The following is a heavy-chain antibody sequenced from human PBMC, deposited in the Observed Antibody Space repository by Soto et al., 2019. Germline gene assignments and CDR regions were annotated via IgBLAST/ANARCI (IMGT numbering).Heavy chain of an antibody. CDR3: ARHKTVADYDILTGYYIDAFDI. CDR2: IYYSGST. J-gene: IGHJ3*02. V-gene: IGHV4-59*08. CDR1: GGSIISYY. D-gene: IGHD3-9*01. Sequence: PSETLSLTCTVSGGSIISYYWSWIRQPPGKGLEWIGYIYYSGSTNYNPSLKSRVTISVDTSKNQFSLKLSSVTAADTAVYYCARHKTVADYDILTGYYIDAFDIWGQGTMVT.